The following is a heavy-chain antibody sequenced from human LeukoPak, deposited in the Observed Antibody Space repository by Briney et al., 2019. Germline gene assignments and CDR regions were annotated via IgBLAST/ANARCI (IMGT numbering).Heavy chain of an antibody. J-gene: IGHJ3*02. V-gene: IGHV1-18*01. CDR1: GYTFTSYG. Sequence: ASVEVSCKASGYTFTSYGISWVRQAPGQGLEWMGWISAYNGNTNYAQKLQGRVTMTTDTSTSTAYMELRSLRSDDTAVYYCARLAIFGVVSKAFDIWGQGTMVTVSS. CDR3: ARLAIFGVVSKAFDI. D-gene: IGHD3-3*01. CDR2: ISAYNGNT.